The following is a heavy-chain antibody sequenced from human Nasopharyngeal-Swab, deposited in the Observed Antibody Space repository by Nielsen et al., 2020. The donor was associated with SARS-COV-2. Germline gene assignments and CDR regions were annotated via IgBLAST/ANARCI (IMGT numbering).Heavy chain of an antibody. Sequence: LSLTCAASGFTFSSYSMNWVRQAPGKGLEWVSSISSSSSYIYYADSVKGRFTISRDNAKNSLYLQMNSLRAEDTAVYYCARVDADYDFWSGSKSGRFDYWGQGTLVTVSS. J-gene: IGHJ4*02. V-gene: IGHV3-21*01. CDR3: ARVDADYDFWSGSKSGRFDY. D-gene: IGHD3-3*01. CDR1: GFTFSSYS. CDR2: ISSSSSYI.